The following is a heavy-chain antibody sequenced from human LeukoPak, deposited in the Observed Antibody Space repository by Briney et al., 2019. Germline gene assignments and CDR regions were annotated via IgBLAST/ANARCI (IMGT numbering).Heavy chain of an antibody. V-gene: IGHV3-48*04. Sequence: GGSLRLSCAASGFTFSSYSMNWVRQAPGKGLEWVSYISSSGSTIYYAGSVKGRFTISRDNAKNSLYLQMNSLRAEDTAVYYCARAKGLAARPPGYWGQGTLVTVSS. CDR1: GFTFSSYS. CDR2: ISSSGSTI. D-gene: IGHD6-6*01. J-gene: IGHJ4*02. CDR3: ARAKGLAARPPGY.